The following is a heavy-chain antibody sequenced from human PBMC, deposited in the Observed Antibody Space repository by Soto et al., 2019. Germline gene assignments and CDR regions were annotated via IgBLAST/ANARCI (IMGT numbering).Heavy chain of an antibody. CDR3: AKHTIPPYYYYYMDV. D-gene: IGHD3-3*01. CDR1: GFTFSSYA. Sequence: EVQLLESGGGLVQPGGSLRLSCAASGFTFSSYAMSWVRQAPGKGLEWVSAINGSGGSTYYADSVKGRFTISRDNSKNTLYLQMNSLRAEDTAVYYCAKHTIPPYYYYYMDVWGKGTTVTVSS. J-gene: IGHJ6*03. CDR2: INGSGGST. V-gene: IGHV3-23*01.